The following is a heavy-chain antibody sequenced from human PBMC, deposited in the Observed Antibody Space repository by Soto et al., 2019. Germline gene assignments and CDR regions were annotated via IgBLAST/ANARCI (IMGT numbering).Heavy chain of an antibody. D-gene: IGHD5-12*01. V-gene: IGHV4-59*01. Sequence: PSETLSLTCTVSGGSISSYYWSWIRQPPGKGLEWIGYIYYSGSTNYNPSLKSRVTISVDTSKNQFSLKLSSVTAADTAVYYCARPSVEMATIWYFDLWGRGTLVTVSS. CDR2: IYYSGST. CDR1: GGSISSYY. J-gene: IGHJ2*01. CDR3: ARPSVEMATIWYFDL.